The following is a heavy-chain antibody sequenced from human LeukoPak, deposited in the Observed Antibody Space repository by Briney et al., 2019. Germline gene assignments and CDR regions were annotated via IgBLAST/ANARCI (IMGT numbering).Heavy chain of an antibody. J-gene: IGHJ4*02. CDR1: GYTFTSYG. CDR3: ARDRISHGSGSYYSDY. V-gene: IGHV1-18*01. Sequence: ASVKVSCKASGYTFTSYGISWVRQAPGQGLEWMGWISAYNGNTNYAQKLQGRVTMTTDTSTSTAYMELRSLRSDDTAVYYCARDRISHGSGSYYSDYWGQGTLVTVSS. D-gene: IGHD3-10*01. CDR2: ISAYNGNT.